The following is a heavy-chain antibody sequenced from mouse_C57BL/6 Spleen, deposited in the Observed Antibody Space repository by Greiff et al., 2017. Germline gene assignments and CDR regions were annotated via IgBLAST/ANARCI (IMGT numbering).Heavy chain of an antibody. V-gene: IGHV15-2*01. Sequence: VQLQQSGSELRSPGSSVKLSCKDFDSEVFPIAYMRWVRQKPGHGFDWIGGILPSIGRTIYGEKFEDKAALDAFTRSKAADLELNSLTAEDSAIYYCASGGDGYPYAMAYWGQGTSVTVSS. CDR1: DSEVFPIAY. D-gene: IGHD2-3*01. CDR3: ASGGDGYPYAMAY. CDR2: ILPSIGRT. J-gene: IGHJ4*01.